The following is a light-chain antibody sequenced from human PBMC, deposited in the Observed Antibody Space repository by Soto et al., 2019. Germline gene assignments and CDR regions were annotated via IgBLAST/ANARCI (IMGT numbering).Light chain of an antibody. CDR1: QSVSSSY. CDR2: GAS. Sequence: EIVLTQFLGTLSLSPGERATLSCRASQSVSSSYLAWYQQKPGQAPRLLIYGASSRATGIPDRFSGSGSGTDFTLTISRLEPEDFAVYYCQQYGSSPTFGQGTKVEIK. CDR3: QQYGSSPT. V-gene: IGKV3-20*01. J-gene: IGKJ1*01.